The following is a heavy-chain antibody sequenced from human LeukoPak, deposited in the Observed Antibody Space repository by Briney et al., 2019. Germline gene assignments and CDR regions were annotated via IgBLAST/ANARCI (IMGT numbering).Heavy chain of an antibody. J-gene: IGHJ3*02. CDR3: ARGSFDDYVWGSYPGGAFDI. D-gene: IGHD3-16*02. CDR2: MNPNSGNT. V-gene: IGHV1-8*01. Sequence: ASVKVSCKASGYTFTSYDINWVRQATGQGLEWMGWMNPNSGNTGYAQKFQGRVTTTRNTSISTAYMELSSLRSEDTAVYYCARGSFDDYVWGSYPGGAFDIWGQGTMVTVSS. CDR1: GYTFTSYD.